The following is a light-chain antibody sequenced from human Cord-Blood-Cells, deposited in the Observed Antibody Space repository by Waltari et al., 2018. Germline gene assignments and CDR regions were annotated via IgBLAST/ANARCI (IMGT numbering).Light chain of an antibody. V-gene: IGLV2-11*01. CDR3: CSYAGSYTYV. J-gene: IGLJ1*01. CDR2: DVS. CDR1: SSDGGGYNY. Sequence: QSALTQPRSVSGSPGQSVTISCPGTSSDGGGYNYVSWYHHHPGKAPKLMIYDVSKRPSGVPDRFSGSKSGNTASLTISGLQAEDEADYYCCSYAGSYTYVFGTGTKVTVL.